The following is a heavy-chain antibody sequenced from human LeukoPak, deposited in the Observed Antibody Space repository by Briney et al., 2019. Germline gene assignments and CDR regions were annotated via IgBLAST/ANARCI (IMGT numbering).Heavy chain of an antibody. V-gene: IGHV4-31*03. CDR3: ARRAITMIVVVIKTTPDNWFDP. D-gene: IGHD3-22*01. Sequence: PSETLSLTCTVSGGSISSGGYYWSWIRQHPGTGLEWIGYIYYSGSTYYNPSLKSRVTISVDTSKNQFSLKLSSVTAADTAVYYCARRAITMIVVVIKTTPDNWFDPWGQGTLVTVSS. CDR1: GGSISSGGYY. J-gene: IGHJ5*02. CDR2: IYYSGST.